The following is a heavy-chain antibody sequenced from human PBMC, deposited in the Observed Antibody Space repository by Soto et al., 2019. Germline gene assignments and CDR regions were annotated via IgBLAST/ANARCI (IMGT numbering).Heavy chain of an antibody. D-gene: IGHD6-19*01. Sequence: PGGSLSLSCASSGFSFSSFSRSWVRQAPGKGLEWVSGLSGSGTSTYYADSVKGRFTISRDNSRDTLFLQMNSLTADDTAVYYCAKATTNGGWFNPFDSWGQGALVTVSS. CDR3: AKATTNGGWFNPFDS. CDR1: GFSFSSFS. CDR2: LSGSGTST. J-gene: IGHJ4*02. V-gene: IGHV3-23*01.